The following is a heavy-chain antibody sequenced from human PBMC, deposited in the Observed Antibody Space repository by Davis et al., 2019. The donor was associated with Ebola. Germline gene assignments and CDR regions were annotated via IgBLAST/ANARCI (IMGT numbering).Heavy chain of an antibody. Sequence: PGGSLRLSCEGSGLSVTNTYMSWVRQAPGKGLEWVSYISSSSSTIYYADSVKGRFTISRDNAKNSLYLQMKSLRDEDTAVYYCARWDSNNLYWIAYWGRGSLVTVSS. V-gene: IGHV3-48*02. CDR1: GLSVTNTY. CDR2: ISSSSSTI. D-gene: IGHD2-8*02. CDR3: ARWDSNNLYWIAY. J-gene: IGHJ4*02.